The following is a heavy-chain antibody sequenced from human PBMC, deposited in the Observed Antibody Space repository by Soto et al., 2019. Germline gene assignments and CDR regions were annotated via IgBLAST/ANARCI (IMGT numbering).Heavy chain of an antibody. J-gene: IGHJ5*02. CDR3: AKDICDSSSCHWFDP. D-gene: IGHD6-13*01. V-gene: IGHV3-43*01. CDR2: ISWDGGST. CDR1: GFTFDDYT. Sequence: PGGSLRLSCAASGFTFDDYTMHWVRQAPGKGLEWVSLISWDGGSTYYADSVKGRFTISRDNSKNSLYLQMNSLRTEDTALYYCAKDICDSSSCHWFDPWGQGTLVTVSS.